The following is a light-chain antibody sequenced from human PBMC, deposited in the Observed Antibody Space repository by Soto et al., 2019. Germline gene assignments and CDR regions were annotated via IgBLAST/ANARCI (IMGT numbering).Light chain of an antibody. CDR3: AAWDDSLNGWV. Sequence: QSVLTQPPSASGTPGQRVTISCSGGSSNIETSTVNWYQFLPGTAPKLPIYGNNQRPSGVPDRFSGSKSGTSASLAISGLQSEDEADYCCAAWDDSLNGWVFGGGTKLTVL. CDR1: SSNIETST. J-gene: IGLJ3*02. CDR2: GNN. V-gene: IGLV1-44*01.